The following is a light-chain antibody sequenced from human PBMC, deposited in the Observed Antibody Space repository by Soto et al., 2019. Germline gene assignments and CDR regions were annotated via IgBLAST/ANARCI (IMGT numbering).Light chain of an antibody. CDR2: GAS. CDR1: QTISSSY. V-gene: IGKV3-20*01. J-gene: IGKJ1*01. Sequence: EIVLTQSPGTLSLSPGERATLSCRASQTISSSYLAWYQQKPGQAPRLLLYGASTRATGIPDRFSGSGSGTDFTLTISRLEPEDFAVYYCQQYGRSPPWTFGQGSKVEVK. CDR3: QQYGRSPPWT.